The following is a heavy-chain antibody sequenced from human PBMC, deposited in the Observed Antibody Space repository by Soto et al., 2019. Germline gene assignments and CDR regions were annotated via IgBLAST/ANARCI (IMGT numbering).Heavy chain of an antibody. D-gene: IGHD5-12*01. CDR3: AGEEMATITPLDY. CDR2: IYYSGST. Sequence: SETLSLTCTVSGESISSYYWSWIRQPPGKGLEWIGYIYYSGSTNYNPSLKSRVTISVDTSKNQFSLKLSSVTAADTAVYYCAGEEMATITPLDYWGQGTLVTVSS. J-gene: IGHJ4*02. CDR1: GESISSYY. V-gene: IGHV4-59*01.